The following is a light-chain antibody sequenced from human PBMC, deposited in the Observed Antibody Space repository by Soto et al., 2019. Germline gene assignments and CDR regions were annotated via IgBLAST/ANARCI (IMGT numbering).Light chain of an antibody. CDR3: QVWDSSSDHVV. CDR1: NIGSES. V-gene: IGLV3-21*04. CDR2: YDT. Sequence: SYELTQPPSVSVAPGKTARITCGGTNIGSESVNWYQQRPGQAPVLVIYYDTDRPSGIPERCSGSTSGNTATLTISRVEAGDEADYYCQVWDSSSDHVVFGGGTKLTVL. J-gene: IGLJ2*01.